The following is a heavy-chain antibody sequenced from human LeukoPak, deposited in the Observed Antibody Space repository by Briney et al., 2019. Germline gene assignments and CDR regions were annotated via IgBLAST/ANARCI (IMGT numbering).Heavy chain of an antibody. CDR2: INHSGST. CDR3: ARVPDIVVVVAANYGMDV. J-gene: IGHJ6*02. CDR1: GGSFSGYY. Sequence: SETLSLTCAVYGGSFSGYYWSWIRQPPGKGLEWIGEINHSGSTNYNPSLKSRVTISVDTSKNQFSLKLSSVTAADTAVYYCARVPDIVVVVAANYGMDVWGQGTTVTVSS. D-gene: IGHD2-15*01. V-gene: IGHV4-34*01.